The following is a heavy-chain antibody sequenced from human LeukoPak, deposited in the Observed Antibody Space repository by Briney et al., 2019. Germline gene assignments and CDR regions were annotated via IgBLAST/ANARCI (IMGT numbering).Heavy chain of an antibody. CDR3: ARTTSMNYVGDAFHI. D-gene: IGHD1-7*01. J-gene: IGHJ3*02. CDR1: GFTFSSYW. CDR2: INSDGSGT. V-gene: IGHV3-74*01. Sequence: GGSLRLSCAASGFTFSSYWFHWVRQAPGKGLGWVSRINSDGSGTTYADSVKGRFTISRDNAKSTLFLQMNSLRAEDTALYYCARTTSMNYVGDAFHIWGQGTMVTVSS.